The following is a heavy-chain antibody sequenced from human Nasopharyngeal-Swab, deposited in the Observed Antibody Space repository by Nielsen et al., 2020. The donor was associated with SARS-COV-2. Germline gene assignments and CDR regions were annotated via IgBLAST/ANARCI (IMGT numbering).Heavy chain of an antibody. Sequence: GESLKISCAASGFTFISYNMNWVRQAPGKGLEWVSYISSSSSTKYYADSVKGRFTISRDNAKNSLYLQMNSLRDEDTAVYYCARGMERSVPAAIAYYYYYNMDVWGQGTTVTVSS. V-gene: IGHV3-48*02. D-gene: IGHD2-2*01. J-gene: IGHJ6*02. CDR1: GFTFISYN. CDR3: ARGMERSVPAAIAYYYYYNMDV. CDR2: ISSSSSTK.